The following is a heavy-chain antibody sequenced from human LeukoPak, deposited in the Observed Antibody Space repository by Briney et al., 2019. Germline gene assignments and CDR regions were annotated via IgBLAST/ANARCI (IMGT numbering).Heavy chain of an antibody. D-gene: IGHD3-22*01. Sequence: SETLSLTCTVSGGSISSYYWSWIRQPPGKGLEWIGFIYYSGSTYYNPSLKSRVTISVDTSKNQFSLKLSSVTAADTAVYYCAREMTDSSGYANWGQGTLVTVSS. CDR3: AREMTDSSGYAN. V-gene: IGHV4-59*12. CDR2: IYYSGST. J-gene: IGHJ4*02. CDR1: GGSISSYY.